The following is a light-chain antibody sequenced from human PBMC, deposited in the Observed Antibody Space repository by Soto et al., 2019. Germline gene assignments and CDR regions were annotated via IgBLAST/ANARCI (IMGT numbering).Light chain of an antibody. J-gene: IGKJ2*01. Sequence: DIQMTPSPSSLAASIGDRVTITSRASQRMSSYLNWYQQKPGKAPNVLIYSASSLQSGVTSRFRGSVSVTEFTLTISSLQPEDFATYYCQQTYSTPLTCGQGTKLEIK. V-gene: IGKV1-39*01. CDR2: SAS. CDR3: QQTYSTPLT. CDR1: QRMSSY.